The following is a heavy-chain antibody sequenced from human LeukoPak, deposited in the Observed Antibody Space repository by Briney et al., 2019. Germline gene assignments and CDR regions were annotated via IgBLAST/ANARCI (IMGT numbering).Heavy chain of an antibody. D-gene: IGHD6-19*01. CDR3: AREGIAVAGTDAFDI. Sequence: ASVKVSCKASGYTFTSYYMHWVRQAPGQGLEWMGIINPSGGSTSYAQKFQGRVTMTRDTSTSTVYKELSSLRSEDTAVYYCAREGIAVAGTDAFDIWGQGTMVTVSS. J-gene: IGHJ3*02. V-gene: IGHV1-46*01. CDR2: INPSGGST. CDR1: GYTFTSYY.